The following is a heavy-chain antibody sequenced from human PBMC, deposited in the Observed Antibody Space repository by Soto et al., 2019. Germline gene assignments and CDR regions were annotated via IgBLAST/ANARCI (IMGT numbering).Heavy chain of an antibody. J-gene: IGHJ4*02. CDR1: GFTFSSYS. CDR2: ISSSSSYI. D-gene: IGHD6-13*01. Sequence: GGSLRLSCAASGFTFSSYSMNWVRQAPGKGLEWVSSISSSSSYIYYADSGKGRFTISRDNAKNSLYLQMNSLRAEDTAVYYCARDSSSGGAIAAVDYWGQGTLVTVSS. V-gene: IGHV3-21*01. CDR3: ARDSSSGGAIAAVDY.